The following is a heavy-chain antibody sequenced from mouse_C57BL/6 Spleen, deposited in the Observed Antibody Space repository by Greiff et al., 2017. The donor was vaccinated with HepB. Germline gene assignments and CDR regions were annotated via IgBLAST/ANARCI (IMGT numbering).Heavy chain of an antibody. CDR2: IDPENGDT. CDR1: GFNIKDDY. D-gene: IGHD2-2*01. CDR3: TTGRGYDGAMDY. J-gene: IGHJ4*01. V-gene: IGHV14-4*01. Sequence: EVQLQESGAELVRPGASVKLSCTASGFNIKDDYMHWVKQRPEQGLEWIGWIDPENGDTEYASKFQGKATITADTSSNTAYLQLSSLTSEDTAVYYCTTGRGYDGAMDYWGQGTSVTVSS.